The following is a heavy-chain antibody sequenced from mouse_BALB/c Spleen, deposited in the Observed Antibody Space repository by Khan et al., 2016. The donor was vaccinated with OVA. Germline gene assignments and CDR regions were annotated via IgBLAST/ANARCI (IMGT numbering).Heavy chain of an antibody. CDR3: ARGAGTTYGMDY. D-gene: IGHD4-1*01. J-gene: IGHJ4*01. Sequence: QVQLQQSGAELMKPGASVKISCKATGYTFSSYWIEWVKQRPGHGLEWIREILPGRGNSNNNEKFKGKATFTADTSSHIAYMQRNSLTSEDSAVYYCARGAGTTYGMDYWGQGTSVTVSS. V-gene: IGHV1-9*01. CDR2: ILPGRGNS. CDR1: GYTFSSYW.